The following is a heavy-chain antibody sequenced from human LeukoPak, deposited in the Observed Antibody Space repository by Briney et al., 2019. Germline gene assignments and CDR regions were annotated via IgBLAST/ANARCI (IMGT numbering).Heavy chain of an antibody. Sequence: GGSLRLSCAASGFTFSSYGMHWVRQAPGKGLEWVAVIWYDGSNKYYADSVKGRFTISRDTSKNTLYLQMNSLRAEDTAVYYCARLNGDPAYFYYYYGMDVWGQGTTVTVSS. CDR3: ARLNGDPAYFYYYYGMDV. V-gene: IGHV3-33*01. J-gene: IGHJ6*02. CDR1: GFTFSSYG. D-gene: IGHD4-17*01. CDR2: IWYDGSNK.